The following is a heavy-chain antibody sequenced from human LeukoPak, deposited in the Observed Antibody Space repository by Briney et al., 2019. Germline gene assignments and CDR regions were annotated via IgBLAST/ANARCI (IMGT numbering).Heavy chain of an antibody. J-gene: IGHJ6*03. Sequence: GGSLRLSCAASGFTFDDYAMHWVRQAPGKGLEWVSGISWNSGSIGYADSVKGRFTISRDNAKNSLYLQMNSLRAEDTALYYCAKGSGELSVFGAPDYYMDVWGKGTTVTISS. CDR2: ISWNSGSI. D-gene: IGHD3-16*02. V-gene: IGHV3-9*01. CDR1: GFTFDDYA. CDR3: AKGSGELSVFGAPDYYMDV.